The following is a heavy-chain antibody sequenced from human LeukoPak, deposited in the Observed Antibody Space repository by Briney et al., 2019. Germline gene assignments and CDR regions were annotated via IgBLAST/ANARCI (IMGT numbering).Heavy chain of an antibody. CDR3: ARVCSSTSCQIDY. CDR1: GGSISSSSYY. V-gene: IGHV4-39*07. D-gene: IGHD2-2*01. Sequence: SETLSLTCTVSGGSISSSSYYWGWLPQPPGKGLEWTGSIYYSGSTYYNPSLRSRVTISLDTSKNHFSLKLISVTAADTAVYYCARVCSSTSCQIDYWGQGTLVTVSS. J-gene: IGHJ4*02. CDR2: IYYSGST.